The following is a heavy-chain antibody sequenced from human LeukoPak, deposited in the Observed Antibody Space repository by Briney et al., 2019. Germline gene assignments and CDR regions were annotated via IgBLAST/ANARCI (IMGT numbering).Heavy chain of an antibody. CDR1: GGSISSYY. V-gene: IGHV4-59*01. Sequence: SETLSLTCTVSGGSISSYYWSWIRQPPGKGLEWIGYIYYSGSTNYNPSLKSRVTISVDTSKNQFSLKLSSVTAADTAVYYCAREGEYRRGYYEHDAFDIWGQGAMVTGFS. D-gene: IGHD3-22*01. CDR2: IYYSGST. CDR3: AREGEYRRGYYEHDAFDI. J-gene: IGHJ3*02.